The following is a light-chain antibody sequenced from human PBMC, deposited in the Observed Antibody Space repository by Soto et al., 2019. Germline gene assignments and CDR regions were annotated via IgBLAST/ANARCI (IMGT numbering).Light chain of an antibody. CDR3: QQNYSTPLWT. CDR2: AAS. Sequence: DIQMTQSPSSLSASVGDRVTITCRASQSISSYLNWYQQKPWKAPKLMIYAASSLYSGVPSRFSGSGSGTDFTLTISRLQPEDFATYYCQQNYSTPLWTFGQGTKVQIK. CDR1: QSISSY. J-gene: IGKJ1*01. V-gene: IGKV1-39*01.